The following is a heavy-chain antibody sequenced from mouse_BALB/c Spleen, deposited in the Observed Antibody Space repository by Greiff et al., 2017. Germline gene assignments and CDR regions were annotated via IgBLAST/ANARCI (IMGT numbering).Heavy chain of an antibody. Sequence: EVQLVESGGGLVQPGGSLRLSCATSGFTFTDYYMSWVRQPPGKALEWLGFIRNKANGYTTEYSASVKGRFTISRDNSQSILYLQMNTLRAEDSATYYCARDIQYFDVWGAGTTVTVSS. CDR1: GFTFTDYY. V-gene: IGHV7-3*02. CDR2: IRNKANGYTT. J-gene: IGHJ1*01. CDR3: ARDIQYFDV.